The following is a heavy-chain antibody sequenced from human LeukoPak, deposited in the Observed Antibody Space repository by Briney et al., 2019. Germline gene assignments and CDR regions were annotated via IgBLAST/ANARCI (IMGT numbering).Heavy chain of an antibody. V-gene: IGHV3-23*01. CDR1: GFTFSSYA. Sequence: PGVSLRLSCAASGFTFSSYAMSWVRQAPGKGLEWVSAISGSGGSTYYADSVKGRFTISRDNSKNTLYLQMNSLRAEDTAVYYCAKVPFYDILNVLLLWGQGTLVTVSS. J-gene: IGHJ4*02. CDR2: ISGSGGST. CDR3: AKVPFYDILNVLLL. D-gene: IGHD3-9*01.